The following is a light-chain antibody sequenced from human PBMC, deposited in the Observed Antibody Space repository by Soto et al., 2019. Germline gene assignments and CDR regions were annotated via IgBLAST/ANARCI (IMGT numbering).Light chain of an antibody. Sequence: QAVVTQEPSVTVSPGGTVTLTCASSTGAVTSDYYPSWFQQKPGQAPRALISSTTTKHSWTPDRFSGSLLGDKAALTVSGVQSEDEAEYYCLVYSGGTWVFGGGTKLTDL. CDR2: STT. J-gene: IGLJ2*01. CDR1: TGAVTSDYY. V-gene: IGLV7-43*01. CDR3: LVYSGGTWV.